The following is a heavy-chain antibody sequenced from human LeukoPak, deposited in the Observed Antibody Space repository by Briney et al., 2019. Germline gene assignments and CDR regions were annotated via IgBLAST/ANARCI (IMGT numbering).Heavy chain of an antibody. Sequence: GGSLRLSCAASGFTFSSYGMSWVRQAPGKGLEWVAVISYDGSNKYYADSVKGRFTISRDNSKNTLYLQMNSLRAEDTAVYYCARVAARSLYYYYYYMDVWGKGTTVTVSS. CDR3: ARVAARSLYYYYYYMDV. CDR2: ISYDGSNK. J-gene: IGHJ6*03. CDR1: GFTFSSYG. V-gene: IGHV3-30*03. D-gene: IGHD6-6*01.